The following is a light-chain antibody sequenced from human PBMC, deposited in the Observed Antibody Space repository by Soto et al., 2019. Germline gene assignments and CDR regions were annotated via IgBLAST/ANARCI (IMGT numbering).Light chain of an antibody. Sequence: QSALTQPASVSGSPGQSITISCTGTSSDVGGYNYVSWYQQHPGKAPKLMIYEVSNRPSGVSNRFSGSKSGNTASLTSSGLQAEDEADYYCSSYTRNSTLVFGGGTKLTVL. V-gene: IGLV2-14*01. CDR2: EVS. CDR1: SSDVGGYNY. J-gene: IGLJ2*01. CDR3: SSYTRNSTLV.